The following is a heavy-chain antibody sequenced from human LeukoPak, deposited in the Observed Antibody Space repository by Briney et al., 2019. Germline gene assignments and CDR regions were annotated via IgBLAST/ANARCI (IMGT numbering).Heavy chain of an antibody. D-gene: IGHD6-19*01. V-gene: IGHV4-28*01. Sequence: PSETLSLTCAVSGYSISSSNWWGWIRQPPGKGLEWIGYIYYSGSTYYNPSLKSRVTMSVDTSKNQFSLKLSSVTAVDTAVYYCARSRPEVIAVADNAFDIWGQGTMVTVSS. J-gene: IGHJ3*02. CDR1: GYSISSSNW. CDR2: IYYSGST. CDR3: ARSRPEVIAVADNAFDI.